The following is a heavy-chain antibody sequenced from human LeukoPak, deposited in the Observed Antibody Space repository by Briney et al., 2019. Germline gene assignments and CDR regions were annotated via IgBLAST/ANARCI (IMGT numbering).Heavy chain of an antibody. Sequence: ASVKVSCGASGYIFTDYYVQWVRQAPGQGLEWMGWINPNSGGTNYAQRFQGRVTLTRDTSTSTAYMEGTRLTSDDTAIYYCARDKNPTVFDYWGQGTLVTVSS. CDR3: ARDKNPTVFDY. CDR1: GYIFTDYY. J-gene: IGHJ4*01. V-gene: IGHV1-2*02. CDR2: INPNSGGT.